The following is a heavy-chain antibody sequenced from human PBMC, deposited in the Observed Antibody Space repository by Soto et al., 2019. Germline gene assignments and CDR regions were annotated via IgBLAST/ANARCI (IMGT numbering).Heavy chain of an antibody. CDR2: IYYSGST. CDR1: GGSISSYY. J-gene: IGHJ3*02. D-gene: IGHD2-15*01. CDR3: ARATIVGDTFDT. Sequence: SKTLSLTCNVCGGSISSYYCTWIRHPPWKGLEWIGYIYYSGSTNYNPSLKSRVTISVDTYKKQFSLKLSSVTAADTAVYYCARATIVGDTFDTWCQWTMVTVSS. V-gene: IGHV4-59*01.